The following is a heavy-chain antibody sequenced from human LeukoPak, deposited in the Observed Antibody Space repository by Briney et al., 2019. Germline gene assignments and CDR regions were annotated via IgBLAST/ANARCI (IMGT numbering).Heavy chain of an antibody. CDR1: GITFSSYG. V-gene: IGHV3-30*02. CDR3: AKGGGYEAQYYYYYLDV. D-gene: IGHD5-12*01. J-gene: IGHJ6*03. CDR2: IRYDGSNK. Sequence: GGSLRLSCGASGITFSSYGMHWVRQAPGKGLEWVAFIRYDGSNKYYADSVKGRFTISRDNSKNTLYLQMKSLRAEDTAVYYCAKGGGYEAQYYYYYLDVWGKGTTVTISS.